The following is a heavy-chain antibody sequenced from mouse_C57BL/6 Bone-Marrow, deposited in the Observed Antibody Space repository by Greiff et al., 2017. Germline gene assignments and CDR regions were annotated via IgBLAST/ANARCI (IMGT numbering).Heavy chain of an antibody. CDR3: AIIAWFAY. J-gene: IGHJ3*01. Sequence: VQLQQPGAELVKPGASVKVSCKASGYTFTSYWMHWVKQRPGQGLEWIGRIHPSDSDTNYNQKFKGKATLTVDKSSSTAYMQLSSLTSAVSAVYYCAIIAWFAYWGQGTLVTVSA. V-gene: IGHV1-74*01. CDR1: GYTFTSYW. CDR2: IHPSDSDT.